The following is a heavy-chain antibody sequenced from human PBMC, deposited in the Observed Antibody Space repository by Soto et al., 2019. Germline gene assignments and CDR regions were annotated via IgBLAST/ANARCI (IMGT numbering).Heavy chain of an antibody. V-gene: IGHV3-23*01. D-gene: IGHD2-2*02. Sequence: VGSLRLSCAASGFTVISYAMSWVGQAPGKGLEWVSASSAGGDYTDYADSVKGRFTISRDNSKNMVYLQMNRLRAEDTAIYYCAAAYSLGTSCYTVHYNCFDPWGQGTLVTVSS. J-gene: IGHJ5*02. CDR3: AAAYSLGTSCYTVHYNCFDP. CDR2: SSAGGDYT. CDR1: GFTVISYA.